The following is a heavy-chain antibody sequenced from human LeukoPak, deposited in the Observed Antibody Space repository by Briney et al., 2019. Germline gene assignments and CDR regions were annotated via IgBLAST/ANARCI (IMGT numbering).Heavy chain of an antibody. Sequence: TTSETLSLTCTVSGGSISTSNYYWGWIRQPPGKGLEWIGNIFYSGSTYYSPSVKSRVTISVDTSKNQFSLKLSSVTAADTAVYYCARERLGSVSAAFDIWGQGTMVTVSS. V-gene: IGHV4-39*07. CDR3: ARERLGSVSAAFDI. CDR1: GGSISTSNYY. J-gene: IGHJ3*02. D-gene: IGHD7-27*01. CDR2: IFYSGST.